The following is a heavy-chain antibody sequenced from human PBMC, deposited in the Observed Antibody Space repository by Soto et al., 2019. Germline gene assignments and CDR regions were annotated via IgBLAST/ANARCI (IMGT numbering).Heavy chain of an antibody. CDR2: IYYSGST. J-gene: IGHJ4*02. Sequence: SETLPLTCPVSGGSISSYYWIWIRQPPGKGLEWIGYIYYSGSTNYNPSLKSRVTISVDTSKNQFSLKLSSVTAADTAVYYCARGGSSSWTDYWGQGTLVTVSS. D-gene: IGHD6-13*01. V-gene: IGHV4-59*01. CDR3: ARGGSSSWTDY. CDR1: GGSISSYY.